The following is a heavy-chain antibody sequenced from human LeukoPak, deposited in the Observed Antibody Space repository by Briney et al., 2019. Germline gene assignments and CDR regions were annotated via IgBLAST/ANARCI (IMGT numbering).Heavy chain of an antibody. D-gene: IGHD6-19*01. CDR3: ARGSPAAIAVPGAYFQH. CDR1: GYIFTGNY. J-gene: IGHJ1*01. Sequence: GASVKVSCKASGYIFTGNYMHWVRQAPGQGLEWMGIINPSGGSTNYAQKFRGRVTMSRDTSTSTVYMELSSLRSEDTAVYYCARGSPAAIAVPGAYFQHWGQGTLVTVSS. CDR2: INPSGGST. V-gene: IGHV1-46*01.